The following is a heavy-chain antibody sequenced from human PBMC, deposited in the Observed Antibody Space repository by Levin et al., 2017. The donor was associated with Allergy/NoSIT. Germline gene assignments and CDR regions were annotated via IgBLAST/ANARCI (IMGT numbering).Heavy chain of an antibody. V-gene: IGHV4-59*01. J-gene: IGHJ4*02. CDR2: IYNSGST. CDR3: ARVRGTGDYSDY. CDR1: GGSISSYY. D-gene: IGHD1-1*01. Sequence: MSSETLSLTCTVSGGSISSYYWSWIRQPPGKGLEWIGYIYNSGSTNYNPSLKSRVTISVDTSKNQFSLKLSSVTAADTAVYYCARVRGTGDYSDYWGQGTLVTVSS.